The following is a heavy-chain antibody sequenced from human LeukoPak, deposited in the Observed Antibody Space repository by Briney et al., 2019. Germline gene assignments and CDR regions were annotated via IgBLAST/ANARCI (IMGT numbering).Heavy chain of an antibody. D-gene: IGHD3-22*01. J-gene: IGHJ4*02. Sequence: GGSLRLSCAASGFTVSSNYMSWVRQAPGKGLEWVSAISGSGGSTYYADSVKGRFTISRDNSKNTLYLQMNSLRAEDTAVYYCAKMSRPIVVVTYYFDYWGQGTLVTVSS. CDR3: AKMSRPIVVVTYYFDY. V-gene: IGHV3-23*01. CDR1: GFTVSSNY. CDR2: ISGSGGST.